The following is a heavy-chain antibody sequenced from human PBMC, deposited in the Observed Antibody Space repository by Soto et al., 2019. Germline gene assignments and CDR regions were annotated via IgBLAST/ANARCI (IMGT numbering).Heavy chain of an antibody. CDR3: ARLGPEGFDS. CDR2: IYYSGST. CDR1: GGSISSSIYY. J-gene: IGHJ4*02. V-gene: IGHV4-39*01. Sequence: SETLSLTCTVSGGSISSSIYYWGWIRQPPGKGLEWIGSIYYSGSTYYNPSLKSRVTISVDTSKNQFSLKLSSVTAADTAVYYCARLGPEGFDSWGQGTLVTSPQ.